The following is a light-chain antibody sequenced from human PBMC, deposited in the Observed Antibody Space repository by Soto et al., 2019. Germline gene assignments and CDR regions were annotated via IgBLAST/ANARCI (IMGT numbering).Light chain of an antibody. V-gene: IGKV1-5*03. CDR1: QSISPY. CDR3: QQSNSYPWT. J-gene: IGKJ1*01. Sequence: DIQMTQSPSTLSASAGDRVTITCRASQSISPYLAWYQQKPGKAPKLLIYMASSLQRGVPSRFSGSGSGTEFTLTISSLQPDDFATYYCQQSNSYPWTFGQGTQVDIK. CDR2: MAS.